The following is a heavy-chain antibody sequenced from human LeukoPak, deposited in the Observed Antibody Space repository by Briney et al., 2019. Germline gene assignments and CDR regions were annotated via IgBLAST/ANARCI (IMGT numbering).Heavy chain of an antibody. Sequence: ASETLSLTCAVYGGSFSGYYWSWIRQPPGKGLEWIGEINHSGGTNYNPSLKSRVTISVDTSKNQFSLKLSSVTAADTAVYYCARGAVDGYRDYWGQGTLVTVSS. J-gene: IGHJ4*02. V-gene: IGHV4-34*01. CDR2: INHSGGT. CDR3: ARGAVDGYRDY. D-gene: IGHD5-24*01. CDR1: GGSFSGYY.